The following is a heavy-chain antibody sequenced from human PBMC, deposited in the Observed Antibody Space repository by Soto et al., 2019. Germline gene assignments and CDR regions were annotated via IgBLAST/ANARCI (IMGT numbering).Heavy chain of an antibody. V-gene: IGHV4-38-2*02. CDR1: GYSISSGYH. J-gene: IGHJ5*02. Sequence: SETLSLTCTVSGYSISSGYHWAWIRQPPGKGLEWLGSVHYSGNTYYNPSLKSRLTISVDKSKNQFSLNLSSVTAADTAVYYCARRDRVVAEGRWFDPWGQGTLVTVSS. CDR3: ARRDRVVAEGRWFDP. CDR2: VHYSGNT. D-gene: IGHD2-15*01.